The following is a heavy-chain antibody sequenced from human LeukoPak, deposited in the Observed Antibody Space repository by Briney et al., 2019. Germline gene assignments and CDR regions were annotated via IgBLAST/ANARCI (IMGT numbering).Heavy chain of an antibody. J-gene: IGHJ5*02. CDR2: IYYSGST. CDR3: ARVVRGVIIARTRFDP. D-gene: IGHD3-10*01. V-gene: IGHV4-39*07. CDR1: GGSISSSSYY. Sequence: SETLSLTCTVSGGSISSSSYYWGWIRQPPGKGLEWIGSIYYSGSTYYNPSLKSRVTISVDTSKNQFSLKLSSVTAADTAVYYCARVVRGVIIARTRFDPWGQGTLVTVSS.